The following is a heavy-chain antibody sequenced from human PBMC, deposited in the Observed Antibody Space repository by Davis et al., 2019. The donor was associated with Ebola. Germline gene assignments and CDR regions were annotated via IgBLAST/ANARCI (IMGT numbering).Heavy chain of an antibody. CDR1: GFTFDDYA. CDR2: ISWNSGSI. CDR3: AKATVADY. V-gene: IGHV3-9*01. D-gene: IGHD4-23*01. J-gene: IGHJ4*02. Sequence: GGSLRLSCAASGFTFDDYAMHWVRQAPGKGLEWVSGISWNSGSIGYADSVKGRFTISRDNAKNSLYLQMNSLRAGDTALYYCAKATVADYWGQGTLVTVSS.